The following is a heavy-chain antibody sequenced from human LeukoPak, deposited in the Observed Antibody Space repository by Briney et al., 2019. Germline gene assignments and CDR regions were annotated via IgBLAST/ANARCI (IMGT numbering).Heavy chain of an antibody. Sequence: SPSPSLTCTVSGGSISSTTSYWGWLRQPPGKGLEWAGSFYYSGSTSFNPSLKSGVTISADMSKNQFSLKLSTVTAAYTAVYYCAHQPSGSYSIDYGGQGTLVTVSS. CDR1: GGSISSTTSY. V-gene: IGHV4-39*05. D-gene: IGHD1-26*01. J-gene: IGHJ4*02. CDR3: AHQPSGSYSIDY. CDR2: FYYSGST.